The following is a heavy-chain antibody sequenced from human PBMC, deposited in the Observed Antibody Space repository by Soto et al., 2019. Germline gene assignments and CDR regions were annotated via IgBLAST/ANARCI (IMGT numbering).Heavy chain of an antibody. CDR1: GGSFSGYY. J-gene: IGHJ4*02. Sequence: SETLSLTCAVYGGSFSGYYWSWIRQPPGKGLEWIGEINHSGSTNYNPSLKSRVTISVDTSKNQFSLKRSSVTAADTAVYYCARGLSVSAVAGTFPFDYWGQGTLVTVSS. D-gene: IGHD6-19*01. CDR3: ARGLSVSAVAGTFPFDY. CDR2: INHSGST. V-gene: IGHV4-34*01.